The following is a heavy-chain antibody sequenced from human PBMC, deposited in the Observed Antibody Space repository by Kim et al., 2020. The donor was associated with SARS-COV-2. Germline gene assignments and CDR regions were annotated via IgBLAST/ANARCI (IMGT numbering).Heavy chain of an antibody. CDR3: ARGSQVVPSAKWGGFDY. D-gene: IGHD2-2*01. J-gene: IGHJ4*02. CDR1: GGSISSSNW. V-gene: IGHV4-4*02. CDR2: IYHSGST. Sequence: SETLSLTCAVSGGSISSSNWWSWVRQPPGKGLEWIGEIYHSGSTNYNPSLKSRVTISVDKSKNQFSLKLSSVTAADTAVYYCARGSQVVPSAKWGGFDYWGQGTLVTVSS.